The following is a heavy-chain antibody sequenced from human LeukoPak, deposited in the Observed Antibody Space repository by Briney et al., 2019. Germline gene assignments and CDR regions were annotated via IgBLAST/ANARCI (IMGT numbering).Heavy chain of an antibody. Sequence: SVKVSCKASGGTFSSYAISWVRQAPGQGLEWMGGIIPIFGTANYAQKFQGRVTIATDESTSTAYMELSSLRSEDTAVYYCARGARSGGSWDYYYYYMDVWGKGTTVTVSS. J-gene: IGHJ6*03. V-gene: IGHV1-69*05. CDR3: ARGARSGGSWDYYYYYMDV. CDR1: GGTFSSYA. D-gene: IGHD2-15*01. CDR2: IIPIFGTA.